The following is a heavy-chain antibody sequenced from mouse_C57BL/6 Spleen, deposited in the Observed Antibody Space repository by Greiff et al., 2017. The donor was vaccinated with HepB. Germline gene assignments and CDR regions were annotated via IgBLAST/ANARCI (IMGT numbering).Heavy chain of an antibody. J-gene: IGHJ2*01. CDR3: ARGRDGSFDY. CDR2: ISYSGST. V-gene: IGHV3-1*01. CDR1: GYSITSGYD. D-gene: IGHD3-3*01. Sequence: EVQLVESGPGMVKPSQSLSLTCTVTGYSITSGYDWHWIRHFPGNKLEWMGYISYSGSTNYNPSLKSRISITHDTSKNHFFLKLNSVTTEDTATYYCARGRDGSFDYWGQGTTLTVSS.